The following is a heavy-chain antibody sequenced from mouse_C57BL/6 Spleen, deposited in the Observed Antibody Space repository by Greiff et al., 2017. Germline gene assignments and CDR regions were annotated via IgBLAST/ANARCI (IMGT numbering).Heavy chain of an antibody. CDR1: GYAFTNYL. CDR2: INPGSGGT. CDR3: AREGIYSNFDY. D-gene: IGHD2-5*01. V-gene: IGHV1-54*01. Sequence: VQLQQSGAELVRPGTSVKVSCKASGYAFTNYLIEWVKQRPGQGLEWIGVINPGSGGTNYNEKFKGKATLTADKSSSTAYMQLSSLTSEDSAVYFCAREGIYSNFDYWGQGTTLTVSS. J-gene: IGHJ2*01.